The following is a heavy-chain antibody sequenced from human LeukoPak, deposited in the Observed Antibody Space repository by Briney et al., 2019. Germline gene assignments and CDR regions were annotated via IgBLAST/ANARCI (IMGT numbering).Heavy chain of an antibody. CDR1: GGSISSGDYY. J-gene: IGHJ3*02. V-gene: IGHV4-30-4*01. Sequence: SETLSLTCTVSGGSISSGDYYWSWIRQPPGKGLEWIGYIYYSGSTYYNPSLKSRVTISVDTSKNQFSLKLSSVTAADTAVYYCARAAMTRAFDIWGQGTMVTVSS. CDR3: ARAAMTRAFDI. D-gene: IGHD2-2*01. CDR2: IYYSGST.